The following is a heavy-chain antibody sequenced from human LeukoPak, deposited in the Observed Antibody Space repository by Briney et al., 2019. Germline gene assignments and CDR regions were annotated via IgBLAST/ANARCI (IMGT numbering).Heavy chain of an antibody. V-gene: IGHV1-2*02. CDR1: GYTFTVYY. Sequence: ASVKVSCKASGYTFTVYYMHWVRQAPGQGLEWMGWINPNSGGTNYAQKFQGRVTMTRDTSISTAYMELSRLRSDDTAVYYCARGWSYYGSGSYYIDPHFDYWGQGTLVTVSS. J-gene: IGHJ4*02. D-gene: IGHD3-10*01. CDR2: INPNSGGT. CDR3: ARGWSYYGSGSYYIDPHFDY.